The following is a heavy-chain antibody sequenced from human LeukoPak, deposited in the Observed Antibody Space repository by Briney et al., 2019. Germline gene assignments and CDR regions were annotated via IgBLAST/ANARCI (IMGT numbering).Heavy chain of an antibody. CDR2: INNDGST. D-gene: IGHD1-1*01. CDR3: ASDRSYNPAY. V-gene: IGHV3-74*01. Sequence: PGGSLRLSCAASGFAASGFIFSNAWMHWVRQAPGKGLMWVSRINNDGSTTYADSVKGRFTISRDNAKNTVYLQMNSLRAEDTAVYFCASDRSYNPAYWGQGTLVTVSS. J-gene: IGHJ4*02. CDR1: GFAASGFIFSNAW.